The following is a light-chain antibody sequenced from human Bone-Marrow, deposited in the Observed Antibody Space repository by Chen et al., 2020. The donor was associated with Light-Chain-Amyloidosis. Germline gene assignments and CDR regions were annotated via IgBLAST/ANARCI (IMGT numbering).Light chain of an antibody. CDR3: QQYNNWPPYT. Sequence: EIVMTQSPATLSASPGERATLSCRASQSVSSNLAWYQQKPGQAPRLLIYGASTRATGIPARFSGSGSGTEFTLTISSLQSEDFAVYYCQQYNNWPPYTFGQGIKLEIK. J-gene: IGKJ2*01. CDR1: QSVSSN. CDR2: GAS. V-gene: IGKV3-15*01.